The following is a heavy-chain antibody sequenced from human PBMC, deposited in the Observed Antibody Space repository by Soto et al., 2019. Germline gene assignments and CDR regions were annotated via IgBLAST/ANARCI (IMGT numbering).Heavy chain of an antibody. CDR2: IYYSGST. D-gene: IGHD1-7*01. J-gene: IGHJ4*02. CDR3: ARTTTDLGTTMARWYFDY. CDR1: GGSISSGDYY. V-gene: IGHV4-30-4*01. Sequence: PSETLSLTCTVSGGSISSGDYYWSWIRQPPGTGLEWIGYIYYSGSTYYNPSLKSRVTISVDTSKNQFSLKLSSVTAADTAVYYCARTTTDLGTTMARWYFDYWGQGTLVTVSS.